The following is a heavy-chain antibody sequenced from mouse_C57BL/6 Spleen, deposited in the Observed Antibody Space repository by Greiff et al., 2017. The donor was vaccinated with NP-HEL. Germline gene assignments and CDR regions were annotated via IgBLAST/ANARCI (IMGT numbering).Heavy chain of an antibody. CDR3: ARVGTTVVATDWYFDV. J-gene: IGHJ1*03. CDR2: IYPRDGST. CDR1: GYTFTSYD. Sequence: VHLVESGPELVKPGASVKLSCKASGYTFTSYDINWVKQRPGQGLEWIGWIYPRDGSTKYNEKFKGKATLTVDTSSSTAYMELHSLTSEDSAVYFCARVGTTVVATDWYFDVWGTGTTVTVSS. V-gene: IGHV1-85*01. D-gene: IGHD1-1*01.